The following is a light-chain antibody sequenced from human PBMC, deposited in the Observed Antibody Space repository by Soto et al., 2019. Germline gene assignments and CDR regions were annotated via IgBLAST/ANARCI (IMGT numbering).Light chain of an antibody. Sequence: QAVLTQSPSASASLGASVKLTCTLSSGYSSYAIAWHQQQPEKGPRYLMKLNSDGSHSKGDGIPDRFSGSSSGAECYLTISSLQSEDEADYYCQTWGTGIAVFGGGTQLTVL. CDR1: SGYSSYA. V-gene: IGLV4-69*01. J-gene: IGLJ7*01. CDR3: QTWGTGIAV. CDR2: LNSDGSH.